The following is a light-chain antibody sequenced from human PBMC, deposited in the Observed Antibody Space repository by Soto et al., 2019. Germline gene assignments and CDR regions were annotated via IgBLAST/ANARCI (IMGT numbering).Light chain of an antibody. V-gene: IGKV3-20*01. Sequence: EIVLTQSPGTLSLSPGERATLSCRASQSVSNNYLVWYQHKPGQAPRLLISGASKRANGIPDRFSGSGSGTDFPLTSRRLEPEDFATYSCQQYGRSPVTFGPGTKVDIK. CDR2: GAS. J-gene: IGKJ3*01. CDR1: QSVSNNY. CDR3: QQYGRSPVT.